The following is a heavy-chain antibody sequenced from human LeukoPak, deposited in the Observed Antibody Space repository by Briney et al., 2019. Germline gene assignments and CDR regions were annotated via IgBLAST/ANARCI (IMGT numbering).Heavy chain of an antibody. CDR2: MYRSGSS. V-gene: IGHV4-4*07. D-gene: IGHD1-20*01. CDR3: ARAGFNWNDPWFDP. J-gene: IGHJ5*02. Sequence: SETLSLTCTVSGGSISSYYWSWIRQPPGKGLEWIGRMYRSGSSNYNPPLKSRVTVSVDTSKNQFSLKLSSVTAADTAVYYCARAGFNWNDPWFDPWGQGTLVTVSS. CDR1: GGSISSYY.